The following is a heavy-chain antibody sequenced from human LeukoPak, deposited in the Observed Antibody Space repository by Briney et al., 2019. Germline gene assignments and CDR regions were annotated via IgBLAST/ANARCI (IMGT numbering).Heavy chain of an antibody. CDR1: GYSISSSNW. CDR2: IYYSGSI. CDR3: ARINGATIPYWYFDL. V-gene: IGHV4-28*05. D-gene: IGHD5-24*01. Sequence: SETLSLTCTVSGYSISSSNWWGWIRQPPGKGLEWIGYIYYSGSIYYNPSLKSRVTMSVDTSKNQFSLKLSSVTAVDTAVYYCARINGATIPYWYFDLWGRGTLVTVSS. J-gene: IGHJ2*01.